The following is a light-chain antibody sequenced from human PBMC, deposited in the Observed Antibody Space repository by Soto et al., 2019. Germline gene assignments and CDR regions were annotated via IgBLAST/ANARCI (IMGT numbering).Light chain of an antibody. CDR1: SGHSNYA. CDR2: VNNDGSH. J-gene: IGLJ3*02. Sequence: QSALTQSPSASASLGASVKLTCTLSSGHSNYAIAWHQQQPEKGPRYLMNVNNDGSHIKGDGIPDRFSGSSSGAERYLTISSLQSEDEADYYCQTWGTGYWVFGGGTKLTVL. CDR3: QTWGTGYWV. V-gene: IGLV4-69*01.